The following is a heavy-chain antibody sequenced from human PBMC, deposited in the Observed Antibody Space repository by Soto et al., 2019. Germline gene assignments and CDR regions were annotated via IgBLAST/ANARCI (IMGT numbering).Heavy chain of an antibody. Sequence: QVQMVQSGAEVKKPGSSVKVSCKASGDTSRKYTITWVLQAPEQALEWMGRINPILGIAKYAQKFEGRVTMTADKSTSTAYMEISRLRFDDTAVYYCDRDKPPDYYYGMDVWGQGTTVTVSS. V-gene: IGHV1-69*08. CDR3: DRDKPPDYYYGMDV. CDR1: GDTSRKYT. CDR2: INPILGIA. J-gene: IGHJ6*02.